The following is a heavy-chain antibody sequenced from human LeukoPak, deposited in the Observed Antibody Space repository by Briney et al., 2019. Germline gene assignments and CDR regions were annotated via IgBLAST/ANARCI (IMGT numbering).Heavy chain of an antibody. J-gene: IGHJ5*02. CDR3: ADHGSGSSLQARYNWFDP. CDR2: MYHSGST. V-gene: IGHV4-39*01. CDR1: GGSISSSRYY. D-gene: IGHD3-10*01. Sequence: SETLSLTCTVSGGSISSSRYYWGWIRQPPGKGLEWIGCMYHSGSTYYNPPLQSRVTISVDTSKNQFSLKLSSVTAADTAVYYCADHGSGSSLQARYNWFDPWGQGILVTVSS.